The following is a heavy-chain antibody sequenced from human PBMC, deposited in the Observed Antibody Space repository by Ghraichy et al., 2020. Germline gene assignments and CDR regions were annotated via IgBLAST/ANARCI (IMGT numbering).Heavy chain of an antibody. CDR2: ISHYKSFR. D-gene: IGHD6-19*01. J-gene: IGHJ3*01. CDR1: GYSFSDNG. V-gene: IGHV1-18*01. CDR3: ASPRSGGRLDGADAFDF. Sequence: ASVKVSCKASGYSFSDNGIVWVRQAPGQRLEWMGWISHYKSFRNYAQKFQGRVTMTTDTSTNTAYMELTSLRSDDTAIYYCASPRSGGRLDGADAFDFWGPGTMCTVS.